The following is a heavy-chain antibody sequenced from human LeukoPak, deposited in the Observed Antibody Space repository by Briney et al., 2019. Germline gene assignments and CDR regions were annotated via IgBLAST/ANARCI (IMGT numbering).Heavy chain of an antibody. D-gene: IGHD2-21*02. CDR3: AKDPRGPPAVVVVTATSDY. V-gene: IGHV3-23*01. CDR1: GFTFSSYW. Sequence: PGGSLRLSCAVSGFTFSSYWMHWVRQAPGKGLEWVSAISGSGGSTYYADSVKGRFTISRDNSKNTLYLQMNSLRAEDTAVYYCAKDPRGPPAVVVVTATSDYWGQGTLVTVSS. J-gene: IGHJ4*02. CDR2: ISGSGGST.